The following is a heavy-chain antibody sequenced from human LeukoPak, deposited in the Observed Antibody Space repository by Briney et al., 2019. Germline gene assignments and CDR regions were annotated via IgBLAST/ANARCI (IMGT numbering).Heavy chain of an antibody. CDR3: ARHTSYYYDTIDAFDI. CDR2: IYYSGRT. V-gene: IGHV4-39*01. Sequence: PSETLSLTCTVSGGSISSGSYYWGWIRQPPGKGLEWIGTIYYSGRTHYNPSLKSRVTISVDTSKNQFSLKLSSVTAADTAVYYCARHTSYYYDTIDAFDIWGQGTMVTVS. J-gene: IGHJ3*02. CDR1: GGSISSGSYY. D-gene: IGHD3-22*01.